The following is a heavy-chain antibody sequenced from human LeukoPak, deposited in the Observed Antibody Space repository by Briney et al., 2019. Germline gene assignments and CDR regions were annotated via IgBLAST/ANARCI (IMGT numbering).Heavy chain of an antibody. J-gene: IGHJ4*02. CDR2: IGGDADGT. D-gene: IGHD7-27*01. Sequence: GGSLRLSCAASGFTVTNFAIAWVRQAPGKGLEWVAAIGGDADGTTYPDRVRGRFFLSRDSAKNTLYLQMNVLTVEDTAVYHCVHPTGEGWFYFPYWGQGTPVTVSS. V-gene: IGHV3-23*01. CDR3: VHPTGEGWFYFPY. CDR1: GFTVTNFA.